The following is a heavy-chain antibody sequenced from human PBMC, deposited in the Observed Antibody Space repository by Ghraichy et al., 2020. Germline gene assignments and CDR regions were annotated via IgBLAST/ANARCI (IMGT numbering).Heavy chain of an antibody. J-gene: IGHJ4*02. Sequence: SETLSLTCTVSGGSISSSSYYWGWIRQPPGKGLEWIGSIYYSGSTYYNPSLKSRVTISVDTSKNQFSLKLSSVTAADTAVYYCARTAFKIAAAAPFDYWGQGTLVTVSS. D-gene: IGHD6-13*01. CDR1: GGSISSSSYY. CDR3: ARTAFKIAAAAPFDY. V-gene: IGHV4-39*01. CDR2: IYYSGST.